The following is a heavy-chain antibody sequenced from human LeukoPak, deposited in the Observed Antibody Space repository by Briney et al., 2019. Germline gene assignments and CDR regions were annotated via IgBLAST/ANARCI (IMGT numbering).Heavy chain of an antibody. D-gene: IGHD2-15*01. CDR3: ARAGPSVVVVAANNWFDP. J-gene: IGHJ5*02. CDR2: IIPIFGTA. V-gene: IGHV1-69*01. Sequence: SVKVSCKASGGTFSSYAISWMRQAPGQGLEWMGRIIPIFGTANYAQKFQGRVTITADESTSTAYMELSSLRSEDTAVYYCARAGPSVVVVAANNWFDPWGQGTLVTVSS. CDR1: GGTFSSYA.